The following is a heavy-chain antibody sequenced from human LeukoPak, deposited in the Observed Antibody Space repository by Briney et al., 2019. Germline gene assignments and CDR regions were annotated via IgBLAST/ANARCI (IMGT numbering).Heavy chain of an antibody. Sequence: GGSLRLSCAASGFTFGSYAMSWVRQAPGKGLEWVSAISGSGGSTYYADSVKGRFTISRDNSKNTLYLQMNSLRAEDTAVYYCAKLRGGTTRNSYDYWGQGTLVTVSS. D-gene: IGHD1-7*01. CDR1: GFTFGSYA. CDR2: ISGSGGST. V-gene: IGHV3-23*01. J-gene: IGHJ4*02. CDR3: AKLRGGTTRNSYDY.